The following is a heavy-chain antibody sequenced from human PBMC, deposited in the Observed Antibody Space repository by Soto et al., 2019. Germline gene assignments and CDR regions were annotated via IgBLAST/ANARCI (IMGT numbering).Heavy chain of an antibody. J-gene: IGHJ4*02. CDR3: ARAPGVSGGYYCFFDY. Sequence: EVRLVESGGGLVQPGGSLRLSCEASGFTFSSYNLNWVRQAPGKGLEWVSYISSSSSTIYYADSVKGRFTISRDNSKNALYLQMNSLRDEDTGVDFCARAPGVSGGYYCFFDYWGQGTLVTVSS. CDR2: ISSSSSTI. V-gene: IGHV3-48*02. CDR1: GFTFSSYN. D-gene: IGHD1-26*01.